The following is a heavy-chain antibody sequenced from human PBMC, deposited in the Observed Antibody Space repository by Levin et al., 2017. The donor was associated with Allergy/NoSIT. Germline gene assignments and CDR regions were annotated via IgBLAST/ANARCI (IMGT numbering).Heavy chain of an antibody. CDR1: GFTVSSNY. D-gene: IGHD2-8*02. J-gene: IGHJ6*02. CDR3: ASSSVRTGYYYYGMDV. CDR2: IYSGGST. Sequence: PGGSLRLSCAASGFTVSSNYMSWVRQAPGKGLEWVSVIYSGGSTYYADSVKGRFTISRDNSKNTLYRQMNSLRAEDTAVYYCASSSVRTGYYYYGMDVWGQGTTVTVSS. V-gene: IGHV3-53*01.